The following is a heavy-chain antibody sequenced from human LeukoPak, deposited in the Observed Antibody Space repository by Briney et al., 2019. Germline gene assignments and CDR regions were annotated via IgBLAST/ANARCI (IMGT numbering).Heavy chain of an antibody. CDR2: INPNSGGT. Sequence: GASVKVSCKASGYTFTGYYMHWVRQAPGQGLEWMGWINPNSGGTNYAQKFQGRVTMTRDTSISTAYMELSGLRSDDTAVYYCARDHTSGWYENWFDPWGQGTLVTVSS. CDR3: ARDHTSGWYENWFDP. J-gene: IGHJ5*02. CDR1: GYTFTGYY. V-gene: IGHV1-2*02. D-gene: IGHD6-19*01.